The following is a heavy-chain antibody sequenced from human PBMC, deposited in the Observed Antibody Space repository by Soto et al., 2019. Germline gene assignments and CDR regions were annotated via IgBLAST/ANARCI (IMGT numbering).Heavy chain of an antibody. V-gene: IGHV1-69*12. CDR3: ATQGLPNYYYHGMDV. CDR2: IIPIFGTA. J-gene: IGHJ6*02. D-gene: IGHD5-18*01. Sequence: QVQLVQSGAEVKKPGSSVKVSCKASGGTFSSYAISWVRQAPGQGLEWMGGIIPIFGTANYAQKFQGGVTITADESTSTAYMALSSLRAEDTAVYYCATQGLPNYYYHGMDVWGQGTTVTDSS. CDR1: GGTFSSYA.